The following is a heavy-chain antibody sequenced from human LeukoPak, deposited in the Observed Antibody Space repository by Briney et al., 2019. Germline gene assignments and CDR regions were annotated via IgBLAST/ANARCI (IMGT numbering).Heavy chain of an antibody. J-gene: IGHJ6*02. Sequence: TSETLSLTCTVSGGSISSYYWSRIRQPPGKGLEWIGYIYYSGSTNYNPSLKSRVTISVDTSKNQFSLKLSSVTAADTAVYYCARGQKYSSSWYDYYYYYGMDVWGQGTTVTVSS. CDR1: GGSISSYY. CDR3: ARGQKYSSSWYDYYYYYGMDV. D-gene: IGHD6-13*01. CDR2: IYYSGST. V-gene: IGHV4-59*08.